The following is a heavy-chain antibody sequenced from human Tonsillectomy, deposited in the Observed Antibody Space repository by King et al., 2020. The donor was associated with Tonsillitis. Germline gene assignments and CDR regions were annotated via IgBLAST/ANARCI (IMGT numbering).Heavy chain of an antibody. CDR3: ARDLNWNDPFGSYYHSYGLDV. V-gene: IGHV1-46*01. Sequence: VQLVESGAEVKKPGASVRVSCKASGYTFTSHYMHWVRQAPGQGLQWMGLINPSDGRTSYAQKFQGRVTMTRDTSTSTVSMELSSLRSQDTAVYYCARDLNWNDPFGSYYHSYGLDVWGQGTTVTVSS. CDR2: INPSDGRT. CDR1: GYTFTSHY. D-gene: IGHD1-20*01. J-gene: IGHJ6*02.